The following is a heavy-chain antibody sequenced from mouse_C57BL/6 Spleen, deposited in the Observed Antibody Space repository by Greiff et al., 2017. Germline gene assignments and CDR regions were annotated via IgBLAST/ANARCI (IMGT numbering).Heavy chain of an antibody. D-gene: IGHD2-2*01. J-gene: IGHJ2*01. CDR3: ARGHYYGYPYYFDY. V-gene: IGHV5-17*01. Sequence: EVKLVESGGGLVKPGGSLKLSCAASGFTFSDYGMHWVRQAPEKGLEWVAYISSGSSTIYYADTVKGRFPISRDNAKNTLFLQMSSLRSEDTAMYYCARGHYYGYPYYFDYWGQGTTLTVSS. CDR1: GFTFSDYG. CDR2: ISSGSSTI.